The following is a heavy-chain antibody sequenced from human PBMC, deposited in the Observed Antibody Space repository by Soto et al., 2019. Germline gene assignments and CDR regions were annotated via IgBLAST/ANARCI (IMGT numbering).Heavy chain of an antibody. D-gene: IGHD3-16*01. J-gene: IGHJ1*01. CDR3: ATPYYFNH. CDR1: GFMFSAYT. Sequence: GGSLRLSXAASGFMFSAYTMNWVRQAPGKGLEWLSSISDDSSYIDYADSLRGRFTVSRDNARNSLYLQIDSLGVEDTAVYYCATPYYFNHWGPGTLVTVSS. CDR2: ISDDSSYI. V-gene: IGHV3-21*06.